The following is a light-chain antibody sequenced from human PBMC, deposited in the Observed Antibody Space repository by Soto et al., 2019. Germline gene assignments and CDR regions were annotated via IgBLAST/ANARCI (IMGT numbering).Light chain of an antibody. V-gene: IGLV8-61*01. CDR3: VLYMGSGIAV. Sequence: QTVVTQEPSFSVSPGRSVTLTCGLSSGSVSTNHFPSWYQQTPGQAPRTLIYSTNIRSSGVPDRFSGSILGNKAALTITGAQADDDSDYYCVLYMGSGIAVFGGGTKLTVL. CDR2: STN. J-gene: IGLJ2*01. CDR1: SGSVSTNHF.